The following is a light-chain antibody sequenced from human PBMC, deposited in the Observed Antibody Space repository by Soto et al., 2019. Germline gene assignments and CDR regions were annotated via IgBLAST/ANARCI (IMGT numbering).Light chain of an antibody. CDR2: GAS. J-gene: IGKJ2*01. CDR3: QQNTNWPYT. V-gene: IGKV3-15*01. CDR1: QSVGSN. Sequence: EIVMTQAPATLSVSPGERASLSCRASQSVGSNLAWYQQTAGQAPRLLIYGASTRATGIPARFSGSGSGTAFTMTIGILQSEDFAVYSCQQNTNWPYTFGQVPKLEIK.